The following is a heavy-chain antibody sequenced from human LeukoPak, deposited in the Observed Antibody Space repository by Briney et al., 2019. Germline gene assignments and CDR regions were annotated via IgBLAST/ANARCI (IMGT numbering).Heavy chain of an antibody. D-gene: IGHD3-22*01. CDR2: INTTSGGT. Sequence: GASVKVSCKASGYTFTDYYMHWVRQAPGQGLEWMGWINTTSGGTNFAQKFQGRVTMTRDTSISTAYMELSRLRSGDTALYYCARAGVWDYSDTSGYHNGAFDIWGQGTMVTVSS. J-gene: IGHJ3*02. CDR3: ARAGVWDYSDTSGYHNGAFDI. V-gene: IGHV1-2*02. CDR1: GYTFTDYY.